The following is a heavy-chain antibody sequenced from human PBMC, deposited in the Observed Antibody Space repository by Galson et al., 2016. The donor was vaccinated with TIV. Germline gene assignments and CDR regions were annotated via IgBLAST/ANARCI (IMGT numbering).Heavy chain of an antibody. CDR1: GYSFTGYY. CDR2: MNPSSGNT. V-gene: IGHV1-8*02. D-gene: IGHD4-17*01. Sequence: SVKVSCKASGYSFTGYYIHWVRQAPGQGLEWMGWMNPSSGNTGYSQKFRGRVTMTRNTSERTAYMELSSLTSEDTAVYYCARSGDYGDYWGQGTLVTVSS. CDR3: ARSGDYGDY. J-gene: IGHJ4*02.